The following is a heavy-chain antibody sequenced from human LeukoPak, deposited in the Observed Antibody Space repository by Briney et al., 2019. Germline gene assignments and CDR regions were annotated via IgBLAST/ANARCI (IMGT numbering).Heavy chain of an antibody. CDR1: GFTFSSYA. CDR2: ISGSGAGT. Sequence: GGSLRLSCAASGFTFSSYARGWVRQAPGKGLEWVSSISGSGAGTYYADSVKGRCTISRDNSKNTLYLQMNSLRAEDTAVYYCAKADDDSPGYTNYFDYWGQGTLVTVSS. CDR3: AKADDDSPGYTNYFDY. V-gene: IGHV3-23*01. D-gene: IGHD3-22*01. J-gene: IGHJ4*02.